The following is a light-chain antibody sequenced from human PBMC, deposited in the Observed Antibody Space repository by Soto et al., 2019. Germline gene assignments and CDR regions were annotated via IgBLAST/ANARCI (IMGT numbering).Light chain of an antibody. V-gene: IGLV2-14*01. CDR3: SSYTSSSTPV. Sequence: QSVLTQPASVSGSPGQSITISCTGTSSDVGGYNYVSWYQQHPGKAPKLMIYDVSNRPSGVSNRFSGSKSGNTASLTISELQAEDEADYYCSSYTSSSTPVFGGGTKLTVL. CDR2: DVS. CDR1: SSDVGGYNY. J-gene: IGLJ2*01.